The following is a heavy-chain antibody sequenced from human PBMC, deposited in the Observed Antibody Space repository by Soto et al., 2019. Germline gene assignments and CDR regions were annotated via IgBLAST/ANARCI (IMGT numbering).Heavy chain of an antibody. CDR1: GGTFSSYA. J-gene: IGHJ4*02. V-gene: IGHV1-69*06. CDR3: ARDGGIAGFYYFDY. CDR2: IIPISGTA. Sequence: SVKVSCKTSGGTFSSYAINGVRQASGQGLEWMGGIIPISGTARSAQKFQGRVTIIADKSTRTVYMELSSLRSEDTAVYYCARDGGIAGFYYFDYWGQGTQVTVSS. D-gene: IGHD6-13*01.